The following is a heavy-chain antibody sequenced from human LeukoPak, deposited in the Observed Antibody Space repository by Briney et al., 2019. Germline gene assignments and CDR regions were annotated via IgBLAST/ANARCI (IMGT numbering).Heavy chain of an antibody. Sequence: SETLPLTCTVSGYSISSGYYWGWIRQPPGKGLEWIGSIYHSGSTYYNPSLKSRVTISVDTSKNQFSLKLSSVTAADTAVYYCARVRVAASDYFDYWGQGTLVTVSS. CDR3: ARVRVAASDYFDY. J-gene: IGHJ4*02. V-gene: IGHV4-38-2*02. CDR1: GYSISSGYY. CDR2: IYHSGST. D-gene: IGHD2-15*01.